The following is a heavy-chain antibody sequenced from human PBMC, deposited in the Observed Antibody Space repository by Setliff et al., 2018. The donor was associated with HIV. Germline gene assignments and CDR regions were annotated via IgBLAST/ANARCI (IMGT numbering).Heavy chain of an antibody. CDR2: IYTSGST. CDR1: GGSINSGSYY. CDR3: ARASVGATGLYAFDI. J-gene: IGHJ3*02. D-gene: IGHD1-26*01. V-gene: IGHV4-61*09. Sequence: SETLSLTCTVSGGSINSGSYYWSWIRQPAGKGLEWIGHIYTSGSTNYNPSLKSRVTISVDTSKTQFSLRLSSLTATDTALYYCARASVGATGLYAFDIWGQGTVVTVSS.